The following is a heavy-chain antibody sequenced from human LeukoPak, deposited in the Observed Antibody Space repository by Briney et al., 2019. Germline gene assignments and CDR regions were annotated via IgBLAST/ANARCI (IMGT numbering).Heavy chain of an antibody. D-gene: IGHD3-9*01. J-gene: IGHJ6*02. Sequence: PGGSLRLSCAASGFTFSNAWMSWVRQAPGKGLEWVGRIKSKTDGGTTDYAAPVKGRFTISRDDSKNTLYLQMNSLKTEDTAVYYCTTDPAGDRYYDILTGYQPYGMDVWGQGTTVTVSS. CDR2: IKSKTDGGTT. CDR1: GFTFSNAW. V-gene: IGHV3-15*01. CDR3: TTDPAGDRYYDILTGYQPYGMDV.